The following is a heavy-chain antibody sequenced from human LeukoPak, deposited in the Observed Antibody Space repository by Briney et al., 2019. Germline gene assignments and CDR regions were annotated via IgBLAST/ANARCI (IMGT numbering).Heavy chain of an antibody. CDR3: TRDLVGATSDF. D-gene: IGHD1-26*01. CDR2: INSDGSDT. J-gene: IGHJ4*02. V-gene: IGHV3-74*01. Sequence: PGGSLRLSCSASGFIFTTYWMHWVREAPGKGLVWVARINSDGSDTYYADSVKGRFTISRDNSKNTVYLQMNSLRAEDTAVYYCTRDLVGATSDFWGQGNLVTVSS. CDR1: GFIFTTYW.